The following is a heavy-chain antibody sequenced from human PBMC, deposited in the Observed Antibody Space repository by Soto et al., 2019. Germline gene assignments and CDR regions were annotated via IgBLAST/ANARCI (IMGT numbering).Heavy chain of an antibody. CDR3: ARDPPPLGSYRSY. Sequence: SETLSLTCTVSGGSISSGGYYWSWIRQHPGKGLEWIGYIYYSGSTYYNPSLKSRVTISVDTSKNQFSLKLSSVTAADTAVYYCARDPPPLGSYRSYWGRGTLVTVSS. V-gene: IGHV4-31*03. CDR1: GGSISSGGYY. CDR2: IYYSGST. D-gene: IGHD3-16*02. J-gene: IGHJ4*02.